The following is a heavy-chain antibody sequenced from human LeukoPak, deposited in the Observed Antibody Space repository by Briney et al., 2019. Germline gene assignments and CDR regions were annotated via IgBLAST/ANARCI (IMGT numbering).Heavy chain of an antibody. CDR2: IHHSGST. CDR3: ARILGGIAARPDYFDY. J-gene: IGHJ4*02. CDR1: GYSISSGYY. Sequence: PSETLSLXCAVSGYSISSGYYWGWIRQPPGKGLEWIGSIHHSGSTYYNPSLKSRVTISVDTSKNQFSLKLSSVTAADTAVYYCARILGGIAARPDYFDYWGQGTLVTVSS. D-gene: IGHD6-6*01. V-gene: IGHV4-38-2*01.